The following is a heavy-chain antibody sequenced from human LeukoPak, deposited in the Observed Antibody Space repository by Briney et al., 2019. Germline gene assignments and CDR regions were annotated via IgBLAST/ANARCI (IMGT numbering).Heavy chain of an antibody. CDR1: GGSISSSSYY. Sequence: LSLTCTVSGGSISSSSYYWGWIRQPPGKGLEWVSYISSSGSTIYYADSVKGRFTISRDSAKNSLYLQMNSLRAEDTAVYYCARGGYYGSGRYYFDSWGQGTLVTVSS. CDR2: ISSSGSTI. V-gene: IGHV3-11*04. CDR3: ARGGYYGSGRYYFDS. J-gene: IGHJ4*02. D-gene: IGHD3-3*01.